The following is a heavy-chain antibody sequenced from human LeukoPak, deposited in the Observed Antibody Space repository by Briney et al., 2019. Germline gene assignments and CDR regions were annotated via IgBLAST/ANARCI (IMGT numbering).Heavy chain of an antibody. D-gene: IGHD3-3*01. CDR2: ISNDGSRK. V-gene: IGHV3-30*03. CDR3: ARAVYYDFWSGSPDDAFDI. Sequence: PGGSLRLSCAPSGFTFSRHGMHWVRQAPGKGLEWVAIISNDGSRKYYAHSVEGRFTISRDNAKNSLYLQMNSLRAEDTALYHCARAVYYDFWSGSPDDAFDIWGQGTMVTVSS. J-gene: IGHJ3*02. CDR1: GFTFSRHG.